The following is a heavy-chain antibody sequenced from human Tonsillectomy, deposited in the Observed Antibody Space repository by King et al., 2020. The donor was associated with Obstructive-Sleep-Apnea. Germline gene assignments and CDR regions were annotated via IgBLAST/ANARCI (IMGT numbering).Heavy chain of an antibody. Sequence: VQLVESGGGVVQPGRSLRLSCAASGFIFSSDGMHWVRQAPGKGLEWVAVIWYDGIKKFYADSVKGRFTISRENSKKTLYLQMNSRRAEDTAVYDCASSRDGYNYKGLDHWGQGTQVTVSS. CDR2: IWYDGIKK. CDR1: GFIFSSDG. V-gene: IGHV3-33*01. CDR3: ASSRDGYNYKGLDH. J-gene: IGHJ4*02. D-gene: IGHD5-24*01.